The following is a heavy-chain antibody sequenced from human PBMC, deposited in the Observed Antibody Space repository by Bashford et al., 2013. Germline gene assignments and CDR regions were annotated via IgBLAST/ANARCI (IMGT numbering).Heavy chain of an antibody. CDR3: ASAPYDSSGYYEGS. CDR1: GGTLSKYT. J-gene: IGHJ4*02. D-gene: IGHD3-22*01. CDR2: ISAYNGNT. Sequence: VASVKVSCKASGGTLSKYTINWMRQAPGQGLEWMGWISAYNGNTNYAQKLQGRVTMTTDTSTSTAYMELRSLRSDDTAVYYCASAPYDSSGYYEGSWGQGTLVTVSS. V-gene: IGHV1-18*01.